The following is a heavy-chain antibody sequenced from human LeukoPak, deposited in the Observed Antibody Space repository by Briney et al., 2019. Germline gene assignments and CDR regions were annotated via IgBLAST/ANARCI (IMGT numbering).Heavy chain of an antibody. Sequence: SETLSLTCTVSGDSISSYYWSWIRQPPRKGLEWIGSIYISGRTKSNPSLKSRVTISVDTSKSQFSLKLSSVTAADTAVYYCAHSFADYSDYPNYYGMDVWGQGTTVTVSS. CDR2: IYISGRT. D-gene: IGHD4-11*01. V-gene: IGHV4-59*12. CDR1: GDSISSYY. CDR3: AHSFADYSDYPNYYGMDV. J-gene: IGHJ6*02.